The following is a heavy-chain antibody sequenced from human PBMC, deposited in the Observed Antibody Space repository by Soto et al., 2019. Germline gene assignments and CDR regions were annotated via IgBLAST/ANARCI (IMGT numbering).Heavy chain of an antibody. CDR3: AHRREDSTYFDY. CDR1: GFSLSTSGVG. Sequence: QITLKESGPTLVKPTQTLTLTCTFSGFSLSTSGVGMGWIRQPPGKALEWFALIYWDDDKRYSPSLKSRLTITKDTSKNQVVLTMTNMDPVDTATYYCAHRREDSTYFDYWGQGILVTVSS. V-gene: IGHV2-5*02. D-gene: IGHD4-4*01. J-gene: IGHJ4*02. CDR2: IYWDDDK.